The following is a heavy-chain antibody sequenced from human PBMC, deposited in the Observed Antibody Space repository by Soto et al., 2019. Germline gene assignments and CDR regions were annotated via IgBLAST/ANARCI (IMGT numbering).Heavy chain of an antibody. J-gene: IGHJ4*02. CDR3: AHHPYYGSWPYSFDY. Sequence: SVKVSCKASGGTFSSDSISWVRQAPGQGLEWMGGIIPVLGAPDYAQKFQGRVTITADESTSTGYMELSSLKPEDTAVYYCAHHPYYGSWPYSFDYWGQGTMVTVSS. CDR2: IIPVLGAP. D-gene: IGHD3-10*01. CDR1: GGTFSSDS. V-gene: IGHV1-69*13.